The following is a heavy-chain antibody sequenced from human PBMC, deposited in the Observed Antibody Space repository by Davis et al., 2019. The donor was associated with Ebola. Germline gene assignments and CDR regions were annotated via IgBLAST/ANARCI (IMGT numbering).Heavy chain of an antibody. V-gene: IGHV4-39*01. Sequence: SETLSLTCTVSGGSISSSSYYWGWIRQPPGKGLEWIGSIYYSGSTYYNPSLKSRVTISVDTSKTQFSLTLSSVTAADTAVYYCARHARITMVRGVLYYYYGMDVWGKGTTVTVSS. CDR1: GGSISSSSYY. CDR2: IYYSGST. D-gene: IGHD3-10*01. J-gene: IGHJ6*04. CDR3: ARHARITMVRGVLYYYYGMDV.